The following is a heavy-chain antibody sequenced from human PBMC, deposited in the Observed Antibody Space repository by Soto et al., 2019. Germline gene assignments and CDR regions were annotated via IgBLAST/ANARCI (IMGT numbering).Heavy chain of an antibody. CDR2: ISYDGSNK. CDR1: GFTFSSYG. D-gene: IGHD2-21*02. CDR3: AKDRIGTGRLLSDY. J-gene: IGHJ4*02. Sequence: PGGSLRLSCAASGFTFSSYGMHWVRQAPGKGLEWVAVISYDGSNKYYADSVKGRFTISRDNSKNTLYLQMNSLRAEDTAVYYCAKDRIGTGRLLSDYWGQGTLVTVSS. V-gene: IGHV3-30*18.